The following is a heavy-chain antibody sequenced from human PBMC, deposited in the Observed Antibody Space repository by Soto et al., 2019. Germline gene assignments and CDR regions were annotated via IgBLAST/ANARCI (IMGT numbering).Heavy chain of an antibody. CDR1: GYTFTSYY. Sequence: ASVKVSCKASGYTFTSYYMHWVRQAPGQGLEWMGIINPSGGSTSYAQKFQGRVTMTRDTATSTVSLELSSLRSEDTAVYYCARSPSSGYYFDYWGQGTLVTVSS. D-gene: IGHD3-22*01. CDR2: INPSGGST. J-gene: IGHJ4*02. V-gene: IGHV1-46*01. CDR3: ARSPSSGYYFDY.